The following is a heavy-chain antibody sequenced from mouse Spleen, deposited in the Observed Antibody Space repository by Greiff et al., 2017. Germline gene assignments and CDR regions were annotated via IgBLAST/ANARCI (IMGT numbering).Heavy chain of an antibody. CDR2: ISSGGGNT. D-gene: IGHD2-2*01. CDR1: GFTFSSYA. CDR3: ARRPYGYDDAMDY. Sequence: EVKLMESGGGLVKPGGSLKLSCAASGFTFSSYAMSWVRQTPEKRLEWVATISSGGGNTYYPDSVKGRVTISRDNAKNTLYLQMSSLKSEDTAMYYCARRPYGYDDAMDYWGQGTSVTVSS. J-gene: IGHJ4*01. V-gene: IGHV5-9*04.